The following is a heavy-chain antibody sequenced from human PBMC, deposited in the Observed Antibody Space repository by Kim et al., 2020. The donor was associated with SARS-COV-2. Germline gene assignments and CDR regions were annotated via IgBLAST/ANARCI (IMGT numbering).Heavy chain of an antibody. CDR2: IWYDGSNK. D-gene: IGHD6-13*01. CDR3: AKDLTVGSSSWYRGLDY. J-gene: IGHJ4*02. Sequence: GGSLRLSCAASGFTFSSYGMHWVRQAPGKGLEWVAVIWYDGSNKYYADSVKGRFTISRDNSKNTLYLQMNSLRAEDTAVYYCAKDLTVGSSSWYRGLDYWGQGTLVTVSS. CDR1: GFTFSSYG. V-gene: IGHV3-33*06.